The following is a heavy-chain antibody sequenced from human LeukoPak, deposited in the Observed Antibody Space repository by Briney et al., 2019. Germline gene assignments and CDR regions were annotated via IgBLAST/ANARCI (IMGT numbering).Heavy chain of an antibody. V-gene: IGHV4-39*01. Sequence: PSETLSLTCTVSGVSISSSSYYWGWIRQPPGKGLEWIESINYSGSTYYNPSLKGRVTISVDTSKNQFSLKLSSVTAADTAVYYCARHYSSSWYYYYYGMDVWGQGTTVTVSS. CDR2: INYSGST. D-gene: IGHD6-13*01. J-gene: IGHJ6*02. CDR3: ARHYSSSWYYYYYGMDV. CDR1: GVSISSSSYY.